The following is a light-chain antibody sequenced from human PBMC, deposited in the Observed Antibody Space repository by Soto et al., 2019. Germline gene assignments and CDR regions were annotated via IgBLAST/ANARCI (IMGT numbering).Light chain of an antibody. Sequence: AVLTQTPSVCGAPGQRVAISCTGRSSNIGAGYDVHWYQHLPGTAPKLLIYGTTNRPSGVPDRFSGSKSGISASLASTGLQAEDEADYYCHSYDSSLSASVFGAGTKVTVL. V-gene: IGLV1-40*01. CDR3: HSYDSSLSASV. CDR1: SSNIGAGYD. CDR2: GTT. J-gene: IGLJ1*01.